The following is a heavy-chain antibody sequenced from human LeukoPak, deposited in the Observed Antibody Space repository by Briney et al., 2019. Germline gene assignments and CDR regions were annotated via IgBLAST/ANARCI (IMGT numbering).Heavy chain of an antibody. V-gene: IGHV3-23*01. Sequence: PGGSLRLSCAASGFTFSSYAMNWVRQAPGKGLEWVSSISGSGGSTYYADSVKGRFTFSRDNSKNTLYVQMNSLRAEDTAVYYCARATRYFDFDYWGKGTTVTVSS. J-gene: IGHJ4*03. CDR2: ISGSGGST. CDR3: ARATRYFDFDY. CDR1: GFTFSSYA. D-gene: IGHD3-9*01.